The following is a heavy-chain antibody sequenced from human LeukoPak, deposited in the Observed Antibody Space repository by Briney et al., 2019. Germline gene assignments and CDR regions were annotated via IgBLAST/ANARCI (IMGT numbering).Heavy chain of an antibody. CDR1: GGSISSYY. D-gene: IGHD5-24*01. J-gene: IGHJ3*02. CDR2: IHYSGST. CDR3: ARRNGYSLDAFDI. V-gene: IGHV4-59*08. Sequence: KPSETLSLTCTVSGGSISSYYWNWIQQPPGKGLEWIGYIHYSGSTNYNPSLKSRVTISVDTSKNQFSLKLSSVTAADTAVYYCARRNGYSLDAFDIWGQGTMVTVSS.